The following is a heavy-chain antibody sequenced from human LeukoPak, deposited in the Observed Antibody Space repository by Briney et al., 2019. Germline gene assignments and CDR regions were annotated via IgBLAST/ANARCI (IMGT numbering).Heavy chain of an antibody. CDR2: ISTSSSYI. V-gene: IGHV3-21*01. CDR1: GFTFSSSW. CDR3: ARVRRDYDILTGQYYFDY. Sequence: GGSLRLSCAASGFTFSSSWMGWVRQAPGKGLEWVSSISTSSSYIYYADSVKGRFTISRDNAQNSLYLQMNSLRAEDTAVYYCARVRRDYDILTGQYYFDYWGQGTLVTVSS. J-gene: IGHJ4*02. D-gene: IGHD3-9*01.